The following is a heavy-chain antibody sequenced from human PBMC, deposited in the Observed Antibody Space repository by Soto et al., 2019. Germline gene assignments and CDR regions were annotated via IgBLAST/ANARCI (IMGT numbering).Heavy chain of an antibody. V-gene: IGHV3-7*01. CDR2: IKQDGSEI. CDR1: GFTLSSYW. D-gene: IGHD3-3*01. J-gene: IGHJ3*02. Sequence: GGSLRLSCAASGFTLSSYWMTWVRQAPGKGLEWVAKIKQDGSEIYYADSVKGRFTISRDNAKNSLYLQMNSLRAEDTAVYYCASVITIWATDIWGQGTMVTVSS. CDR3: ASVITIWATDI.